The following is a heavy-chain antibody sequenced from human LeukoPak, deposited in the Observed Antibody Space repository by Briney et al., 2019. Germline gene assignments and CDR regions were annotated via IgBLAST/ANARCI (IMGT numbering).Heavy chain of an antibody. D-gene: IGHD1-26*01. CDR3: ARTEAGSYQLYYFDY. V-gene: IGHV1-2*02. Sequence: GASVKVSCKASGYTFTGYYMHWVRQAPGQGLEWMGWINPNSGGTNYAQKFQGRVTMTRDTSISTAYMELSRLRSDDTAVYYCARTEAGSYQLYYFDYWGQGTLVTVSS. CDR2: INPNSGGT. J-gene: IGHJ4*02. CDR1: GYTFTGYY.